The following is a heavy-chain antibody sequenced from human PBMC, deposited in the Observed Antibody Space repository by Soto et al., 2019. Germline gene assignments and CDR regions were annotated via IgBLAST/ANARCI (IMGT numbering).Heavy chain of an antibody. Sequence: QVQLVESGGGVVQPGRSLRLSCAASGFTFSSYGMHWVRQAPGKGLEWVALISYDGSNKYYADSVKGRFTISRDNSKNTLYLQMNSLRAEDTAVYYCGKDLHYYGSSGLDYWGQGTLVTVSS. J-gene: IGHJ4*02. CDR2: ISYDGSNK. D-gene: IGHD3-22*01. CDR3: GKDLHYYGSSGLDY. V-gene: IGHV3-30*18. CDR1: GFTFSSYG.